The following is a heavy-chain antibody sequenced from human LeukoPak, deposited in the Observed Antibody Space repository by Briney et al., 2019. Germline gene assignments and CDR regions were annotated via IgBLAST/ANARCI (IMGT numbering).Heavy chain of an antibody. V-gene: IGHV3-21*01. Sequence: PGGSLRLSCAASGFTFSSYSMHWVRQAPGKRLEWVSSISTSGSYIYYADSLKGRFTISRDNAKNSLFLQMNSLRAEDTAVYYCARSGVVTVIRDNCFDPWGQGTLVTVSS. CDR3: ARSGVVTVIRDNCFDP. J-gene: IGHJ5*02. CDR1: GFTFSSYS. CDR2: ISTSGSYI. D-gene: IGHD4-23*01.